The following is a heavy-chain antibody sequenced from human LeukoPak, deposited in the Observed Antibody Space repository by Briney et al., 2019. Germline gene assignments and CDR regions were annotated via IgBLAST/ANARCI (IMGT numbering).Heavy chain of an antibody. CDR3: ATDDQSTPGIAVAGNYYYGMDV. V-gene: IGHV1-24*01. CDR2: FDPEDGET. D-gene: IGHD6-19*01. CDR1: GYTLTELS. Sequence: ASVKVSCKVSGYTLTELSKHWVRQAPGKGLEWMGGFDPEDGETIYAQKFQGRVTMTEDTSTDTAYMELSSLRSEDTAVYYCATDDQSTPGIAVAGNYYYGMDVWGQGTTVTVSS. J-gene: IGHJ6*02.